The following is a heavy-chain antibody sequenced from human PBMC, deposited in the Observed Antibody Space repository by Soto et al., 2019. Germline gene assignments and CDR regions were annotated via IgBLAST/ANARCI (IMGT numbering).Heavy chain of an antibody. Sequence: SETLSLTCTVSGGSISSYYWSWIRQPPGKGLEWIGYIYYSGSTNYNPSLESRVTISVDTSKNQFSLKLSSVTAADTAVYYCARHIADCSSTSCYHFDPWGQGTLVTVSS. CDR3: ARHIADCSSTSCYHFDP. V-gene: IGHV4-59*01. D-gene: IGHD2-2*01. J-gene: IGHJ5*02. CDR1: GGSISSYY. CDR2: IYYSGST.